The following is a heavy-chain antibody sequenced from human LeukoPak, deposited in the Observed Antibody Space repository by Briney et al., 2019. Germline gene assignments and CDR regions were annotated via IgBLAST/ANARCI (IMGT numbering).Heavy chain of an antibody. D-gene: IGHD7-27*01. CDR1: GFTFSNYV. CDR3: AKAIQANWGLGAFDI. J-gene: IGHJ3*02. Sequence: GSLRLSCAASGFTFSNYVMSWVRQAPGKGLEWVSGISGSGGNTYYADSVKGRFTISRDNSKDTLYLQMNSLRAEDTAVYYCAKAIQANWGLGAFDIWGQGTMVTVSS. V-gene: IGHV3-23*01. CDR2: ISGSGGNT.